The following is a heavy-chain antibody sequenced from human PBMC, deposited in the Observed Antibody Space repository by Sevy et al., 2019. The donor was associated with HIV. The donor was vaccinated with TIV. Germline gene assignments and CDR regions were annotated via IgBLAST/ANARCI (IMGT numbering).Heavy chain of an antibody. V-gene: IGHV3-53*01. J-gene: IGHJ4*02. Sequence: GGSLRLSCAASGFSVSNNYLSWVRQAPGKGLEWVSAIYSGGNTYYADSVKGRFNISTDNSKNTVYLQMNGLRAEDTAVYYCARETVSGYNLWGQGTLVTVSS. D-gene: IGHD5-12*01. CDR3: ARETVSGYNL. CDR1: GFSVSNNY. CDR2: IYSGGNT.